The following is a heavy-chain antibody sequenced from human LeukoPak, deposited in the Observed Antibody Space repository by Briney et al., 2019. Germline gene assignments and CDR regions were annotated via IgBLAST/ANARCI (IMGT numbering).Heavy chain of an antibody. V-gene: IGHV4-61*02. CDR2: IHTSGTA. D-gene: IGHD3-22*01. CDR1: GGSISSGSYY. Sequence: SETLSLTCTVSGGSISSGSYYWSWIRQPAGQGLEWIGRIHTSGTANYNPSLKSRITISLDTSRNQFSLKLYSVTAADTAVYYCARRDSSGYYDWFDPWGQGTLVTVSS. J-gene: IGHJ5*02. CDR3: ARRDSSGYYDWFDP.